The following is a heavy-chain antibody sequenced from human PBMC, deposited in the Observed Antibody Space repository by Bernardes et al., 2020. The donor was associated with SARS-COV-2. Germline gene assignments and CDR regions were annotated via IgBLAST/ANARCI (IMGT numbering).Heavy chain of an antibody. V-gene: IGHV3-30*18. J-gene: IGHJ6*02. CDR1: GFTFSSYG. CDR2: ISYDGSNK. D-gene: IGHD3-3*01. Sequence: GGSLRLSCAASGFTFSSYGMHWVRQAPGKGLEWVAVISYDGSNKYYADSVKGRFTISRDNSKNTLYLQMNSLRAEDTAVYYYAKDDFARLRFLEWLSQSYYYYYGMDVWGQGTTVTVSS. CDR3: AKDDFARLRFLEWLSQSYYYYYGMDV.